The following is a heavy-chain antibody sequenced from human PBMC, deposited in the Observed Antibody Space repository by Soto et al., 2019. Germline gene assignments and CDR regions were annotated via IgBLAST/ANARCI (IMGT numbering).Heavy chain of an antibody. CDR3: MPGSSGAQGEDR. V-gene: IGHV3-23*01. CDR1: GLTFSGHA. Sequence: QPGGSLRLSCAASGLTFSGHAMTWVRQAPGKGLEWVSTISESGDRTFYADSVKGRFTISRDNSKNTLFLHLRSLRVEDTAIYYCMPGSSGAQGEDRWGQGTLVTVSS. J-gene: IGHJ5*02. CDR2: ISESGDRT. D-gene: IGHD3-10*01.